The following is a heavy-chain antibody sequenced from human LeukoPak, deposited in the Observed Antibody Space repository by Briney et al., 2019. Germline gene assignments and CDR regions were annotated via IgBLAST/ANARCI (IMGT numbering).Heavy chain of an antibody. CDR2: IIPIFGTA. Sequence: SVKVSCKASGGTFSSYAISWVRQAPGQGLEWMGGIIPIFGTANYAQKFQGRVTITADESTSTAYMELSSLRSEDTAVYYCASEIDGSGSSYFDYWGQGTLVTVSS. D-gene: IGHD3-10*01. J-gene: IGHJ4*02. CDR3: ASEIDGSGSSYFDY. V-gene: IGHV1-69*13. CDR1: GGTFSSYA.